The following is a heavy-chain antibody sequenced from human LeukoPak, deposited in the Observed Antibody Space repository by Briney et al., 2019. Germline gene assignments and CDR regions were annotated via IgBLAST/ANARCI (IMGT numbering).Heavy chain of an antibody. Sequence: GGSLRLSCAASGFTFISYSMNWVRQAPGKGLEWVSSISSSSSYIYYADSVKGRFTISRDNSKNTLYLQMNSLRAEDTAVYYCAKRHYVSGSPTFDPWGQGTLVTVSS. D-gene: IGHD3-10*01. J-gene: IGHJ5*02. CDR1: GFTFISYS. CDR3: AKRHYVSGSPTFDP. V-gene: IGHV3-21*01. CDR2: ISSSSSYI.